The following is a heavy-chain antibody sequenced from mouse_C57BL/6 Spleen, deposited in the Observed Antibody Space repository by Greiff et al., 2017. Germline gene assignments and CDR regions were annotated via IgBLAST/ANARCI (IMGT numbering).Heavy chain of an antibody. Sequence: SCKASGYTFTSYWMDWVKQRPGQGLEWIGNIYPSDSETHYNQKFKDKATLTVDKSSSTAYMQLSSLTSEDSAVYYCARRRDGYAMDYWGQGTSVTVSS. D-gene: IGHD3-3*01. CDR2: IYPSDSET. CDR3: ARRRDGYAMDY. J-gene: IGHJ4*01. CDR1: GYTFTSYW. V-gene: IGHV1-61*01.